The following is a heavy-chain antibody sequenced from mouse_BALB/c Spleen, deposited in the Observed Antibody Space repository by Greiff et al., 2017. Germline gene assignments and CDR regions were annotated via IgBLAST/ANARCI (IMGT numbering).Heavy chain of an antibody. J-gene: IGHJ3*01. CDR1: GYTFTDYY. V-gene: IGHV1-26*01. CDR2: INPNNGGT. D-gene: IGHD2-1*01. CDR3: AKPTKRIYYGNYVAWFAY. Sequence: EVQLQHSGPELVKPGASVKLSCKASGYTFTDYYMKWVKQSHGKSLEWIGDINPNNGGTSYNQKFKGKATLTVAKSSSTAYMQLNSLTSEDSAVYYCAKPTKRIYYGNYVAWFAYWGQGTLVTVSA.